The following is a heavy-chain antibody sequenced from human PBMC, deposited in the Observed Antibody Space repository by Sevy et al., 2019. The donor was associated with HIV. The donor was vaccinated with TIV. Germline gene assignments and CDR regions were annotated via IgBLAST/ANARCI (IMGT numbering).Heavy chain of an antibody. D-gene: IGHD4-17*01. V-gene: IGHV4-59*01. CDR3: ASADYGDYFYFDY. J-gene: IGHJ4*02. CDR2: IYYSGST. Sequence: SETLSLTCTVSGGSISSYYWSWIRQPPGKGLEWIGYIYYSGSTNYNPSLKSRVTISVDTPKNQFSLKLSSVTVADTAVYYCASADYGDYFYFDYWGQGTLVTVSS. CDR1: GGSISSYY.